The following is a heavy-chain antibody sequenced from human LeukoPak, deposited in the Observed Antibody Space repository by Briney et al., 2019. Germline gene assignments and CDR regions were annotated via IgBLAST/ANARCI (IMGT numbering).Heavy chain of an antibody. Sequence: ASVKVSCNVSGYTLTELSMHWVRQAPGKGLEWMGGFDPEDGETIYAQKLQGRVTMTTDTSTSTAYMELRSLRSDDTAVYYCARGVVVTANDYWGQGTLVTVSS. CDR1: GYTLTELS. J-gene: IGHJ4*02. CDR3: ARGVVVTANDY. V-gene: IGHV1-24*01. D-gene: IGHD2-21*02. CDR2: FDPEDGET.